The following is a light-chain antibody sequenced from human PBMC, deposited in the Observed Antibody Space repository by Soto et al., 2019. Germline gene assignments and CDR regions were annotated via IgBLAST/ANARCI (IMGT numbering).Light chain of an antibody. Sequence: DIQMTQSPTSLSASVGDRVSITCRAGQGIRNFVAGYQQKPGKAPKLLIYAASTLKSGVPSQFSGSGTGTDFALTINSLQPEDVATYSWHKYSSDPVVGPGTKVEIK. CDR1: QGIRNF. CDR2: AAS. J-gene: IGKJ3*01. CDR3: HKYSSDPV. V-gene: IGKV1-27*01.